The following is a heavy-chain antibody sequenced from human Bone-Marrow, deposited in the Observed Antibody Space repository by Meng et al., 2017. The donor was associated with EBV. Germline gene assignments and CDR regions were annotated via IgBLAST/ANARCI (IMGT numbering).Heavy chain of an antibody. CDR2: IYYSGST. D-gene: IGHD3-22*01. V-gene: IGHV4-39*07. Sequence: HLLLQGSGPGLWKPSGTLSLPCTFSGGSISSSSYYWGWIRRPPGKGLEWIGSIYYSGSTYYNPSLKSRVTISVDTSKNQFSLKLSSVTAADTAVYYCAREYDSSGYSDYWGQGTLVTVSS. CDR1: GGSISSSSYY. J-gene: IGHJ4*02. CDR3: AREYDSSGYSDY.